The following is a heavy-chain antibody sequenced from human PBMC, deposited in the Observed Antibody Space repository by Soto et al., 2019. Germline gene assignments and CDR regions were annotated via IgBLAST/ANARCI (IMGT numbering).Heavy chain of an antibody. D-gene: IGHD5-18*01. CDR3: ARGADTAMVTFWFDY. V-gene: IGHV3-53*01. CDR1: GLTVSSNY. CDR2: IYSGGST. Sequence: EVQLVESGGGLIQPGGSLRLSCAASGLTVSSNYMSWVRQAPGKGLEWVSVIYSGGSTYYADSVKGRFTISRDNSKNTLYLQMNSLRAEDTAVYYCARGADTAMVTFWFDYWGQGTLVTVSS. J-gene: IGHJ4*02.